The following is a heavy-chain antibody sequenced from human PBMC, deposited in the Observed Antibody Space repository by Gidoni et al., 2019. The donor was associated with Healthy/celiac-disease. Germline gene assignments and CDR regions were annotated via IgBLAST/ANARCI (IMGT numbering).Heavy chain of an antibody. CDR3: ARRSVPDY. CDR2: IKHRGST. D-gene: IGHD6-6*01. CDR1: GGSFSGYY. J-gene: IGHJ4*02. Sequence: QVQLQQWSAGMLKPSETLSLTCDVYGGSFSGYYWSWIRQPPGKGLEWIGDIKHRGSTNYNPSLKSQVTISVDTSKIKSSLKLSSVTAADTAVYYCARRSVPDYWGQGTLVTVSS. V-gene: IGHV4-34*01.